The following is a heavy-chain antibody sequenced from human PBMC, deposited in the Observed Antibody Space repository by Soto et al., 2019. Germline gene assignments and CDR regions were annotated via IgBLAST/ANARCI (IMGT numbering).Heavy chain of an antibody. V-gene: IGHV3-23*01. Sequence: LRLSCAASGFTFSNYAMNWVRQAPGKGLEWVSAISNSFSDGNTHYADSVKGRFTISRDNDKNTVFLEMNSLRAEDTAVYYCAKVFSPEGGNYFDYWGQGTLVTVSS. CDR3: AKVFSPEGGNYFDY. J-gene: IGHJ4*02. CDR2: ISNSFSDGNT. CDR1: GFTFSNYA.